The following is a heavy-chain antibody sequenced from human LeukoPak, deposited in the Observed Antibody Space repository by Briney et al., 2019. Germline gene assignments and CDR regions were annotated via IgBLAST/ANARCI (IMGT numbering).Heavy chain of an antibody. CDR3: ARRQDWLFIYYFDY. Sequence: GSLRLSCAASGFTFSSYWMSWVRQAPGKGLEWVANIKQDGSEKYYVDSVKGRFTISRDNAKNSLYLQMNSLRAEDTAVYYCARRQDWLFIYYFDYWGQGTLVTVSS. CDR2: IKQDGSEK. CDR1: GFTFSSYW. J-gene: IGHJ4*02. V-gene: IGHV3-7*01. D-gene: IGHD3-9*01.